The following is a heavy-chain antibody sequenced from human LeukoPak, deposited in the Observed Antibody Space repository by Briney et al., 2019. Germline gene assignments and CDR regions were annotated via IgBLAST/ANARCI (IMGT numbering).Heavy chain of an antibody. CDR1: GFSFSSYE. Sequence: PGGSLRLSCAASGFSFSSYEMNWVRQAPGKGREWGSYISSSGRTIYYADSVKGRFTSSRDNAKNSLYLQMNSLRAEDTAVYYCAGAYGSGNHYGMDVWGQGTTVTVSS. CDR2: ISSSGRTI. D-gene: IGHD3-10*01. CDR3: AGAYGSGNHYGMDV. J-gene: IGHJ6*02. V-gene: IGHV3-48*03.